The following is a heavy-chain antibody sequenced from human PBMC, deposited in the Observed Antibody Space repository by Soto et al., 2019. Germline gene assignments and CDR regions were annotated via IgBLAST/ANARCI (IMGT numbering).Heavy chain of an antibody. Sequence: GASVKVSCKASGYTFPSYGINWVRQAPGQGLEWMGWISGYNGDTKYAQKVQGRVTMTRDTSTSTAFMELRSLTSDDSAVYYCARERTMSRRLGLVGDFDPWGQGTLVTVSS. CDR3: ARERTMSRRLGLVGDFDP. J-gene: IGHJ5*02. CDR1: GYTFPSYG. CDR2: ISGYNGDT. V-gene: IGHV1-18*01. D-gene: IGHD3-16*01.